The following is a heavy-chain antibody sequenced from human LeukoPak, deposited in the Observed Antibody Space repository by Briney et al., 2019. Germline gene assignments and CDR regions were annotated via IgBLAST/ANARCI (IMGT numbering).Heavy chain of an antibody. CDR1: GFTFSSYG. D-gene: IGHD4-17*01. CDR3: ARAPGDPPNY. J-gene: IGHJ4*02. V-gene: IGHV3-30*02. CDR2: MWYDGSNK. Sequence: PGGSLRLSCAASGFTFSSYGMHWVRQAPGKGLEWVAIMWYDGSNKYYTDSVKGRFTISRDNSKNTLYLQMSSLRVEDTAVYYCARAPGDPPNYWGQGTLVTVSS.